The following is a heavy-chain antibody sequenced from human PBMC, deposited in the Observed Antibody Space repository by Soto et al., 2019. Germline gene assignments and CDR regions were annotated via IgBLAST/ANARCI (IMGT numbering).Heavy chain of an antibody. CDR3: ASQAFDY. J-gene: IGHJ4*02. V-gene: IGHV3-33*01. CDR1: GFIFRDYG. Sequence: GGSLRLSCTASGFIFRDYGMHWVRQAPGKGLEWLAFIWHDGSKKYYADSLKGRFTISRDNSKNTMYLQMSSPTVEDTAVYYCASQAFDYWGQGTLVTVSS. CDR2: IWHDGSKK.